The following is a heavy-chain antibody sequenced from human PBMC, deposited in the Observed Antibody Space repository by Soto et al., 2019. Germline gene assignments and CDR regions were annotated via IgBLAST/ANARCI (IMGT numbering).Heavy chain of an antibody. CDR1: GFTFSSYA. J-gene: IGHJ4*02. CDR2: ISGSGGST. V-gene: IGHV3-23*01. Sequence: GGSLRLSCAASGFTFSSYAMSWVRQAPGKGLEWVSAISGSGGSTYYADSVKGRFTISRDNSKNTLYLQMNSLRAEDTAVYYCAKDCLYSSSWYGPGSFDYWGQGTLVTVSS. D-gene: IGHD6-13*01. CDR3: AKDCLYSSSWYGPGSFDY.